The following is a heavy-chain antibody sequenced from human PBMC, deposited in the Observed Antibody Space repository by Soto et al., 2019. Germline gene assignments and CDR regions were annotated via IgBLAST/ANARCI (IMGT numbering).Heavy chain of an antibody. J-gene: IGHJ3*01. CDR1: GGSFSGYY. V-gene: IGHV4-34*01. CDR2: INHSGST. D-gene: IGHD6-6*01. Sequence: SATLSLTCGVYGGSFSGYYWSWIRQPPGKGLEWIGEINHSGSTNYNPSLKSRVTISVDTSKNQFSLKLSSVTAADTAVYYCGRHGPLESSTASGAHAFDLSGQWTMVAV. CDR3: GRHGPLESSTASGAHAFDL.